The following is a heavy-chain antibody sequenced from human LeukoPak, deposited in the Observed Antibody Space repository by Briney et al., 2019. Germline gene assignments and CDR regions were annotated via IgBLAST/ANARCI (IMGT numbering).Heavy chain of an antibody. CDR2: IYYSGST. V-gene: IGHV4-59*01. D-gene: IGHD6-19*01. CDR3: ARVKSSGWGWGFNY. Sequence: SETLSLTCTVSGGSISSYYWSWIRQPPGKGLEWIGYIYYSGSTNFNPSLKSRVTISVDTSKNQFSLRLSSVTAADTAVYYCARVKSSGWGWGFNYWGQGTLVTVSS. CDR1: GGSISSYY. J-gene: IGHJ4*02.